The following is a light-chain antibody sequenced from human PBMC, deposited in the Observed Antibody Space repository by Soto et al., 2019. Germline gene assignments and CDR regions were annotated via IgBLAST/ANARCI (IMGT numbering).Light chain of an antibody. CDR2: DTN. CDR3: LLSYSGSKV. J-gene: IGLJ3*02. CDR1: TGAVTSGHY. V-gene: IGLV7-46*01. Sequence: QAVVTQEPSMTVSPGGTVTLTCRSSTGAVTSGHYPDWFQQKPGQAPRTLIYDTNNKHSWTPARFSGSLLGGKAALTLSGPQPEDEAEYYCLLSYSGSKVFGGGTKLTVL.